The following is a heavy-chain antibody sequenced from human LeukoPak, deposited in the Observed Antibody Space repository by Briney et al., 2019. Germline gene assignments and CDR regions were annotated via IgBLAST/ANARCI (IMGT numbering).Heavy chain of an antibody. CDR2: ISYDGSNK. CDR1: GFTFSSYA. Sequence: GGSLRLSCAASGFTFSSYAMHWVRQAPGKGLEWVAVISYDGSNKYYADSVKGRFTISRDNSKNTLYLQTNSLRAEDTAVYYCARDPNPLSTSWAWGYYFDYWGQGTPVTVSS. D-gene: IGHD6-6*01. J-gene: IGHJ4*02. CDR3: ARDPNPLSTSWAWGYYFDY. V-gene: IGHV3-30*04.